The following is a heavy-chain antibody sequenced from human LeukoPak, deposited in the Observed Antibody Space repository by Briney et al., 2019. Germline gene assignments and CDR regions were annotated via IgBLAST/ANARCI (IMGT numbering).Heavy chain of an antibody. CDR1: GYTFTSYY. Sequence: ASVKVSCKASGYTFTSYYMHWVRQAPGQGLEWMGISNPSGGSTSYAQKFQGRVTMTRDTSISTAYMELSRLRSDDTAVYYCARGVPAAIRRPGNWFDPWGQGTLVTVSS. V-gene: IGHV1-46*01. CDR2: SNPSGGST. CDR3: ARGVPAAIRRPGNWFDP. D-gene: IGHD2-2*02. J-gene: IGHJ5*02.